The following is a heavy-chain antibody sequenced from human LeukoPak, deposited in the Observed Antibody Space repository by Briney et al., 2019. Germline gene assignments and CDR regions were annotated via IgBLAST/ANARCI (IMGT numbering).Heavy chain of an antibody. V-gene: IGHV3-23*01. D-gene: IGHD4-17*01. Sequence: PGGSLRLSCAASGFTFSSYAVSWVCQAPGKGLEWVSAISGSGGSTYYADSVKGRFTISRDNSKNTLYLQMNSLRAEDTAVYYCTKCPSTVTPTTFDYWGQGTLVTVSS. J-gene: IGHJ4*02. CDR3: TKCPSTVTPTTFDY. CDR1: GFTFSSYA. CDR2: ISGSGGST.